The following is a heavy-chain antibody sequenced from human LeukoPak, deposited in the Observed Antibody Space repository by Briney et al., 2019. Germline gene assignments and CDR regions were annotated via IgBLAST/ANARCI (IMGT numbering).Heavy chain of an antibody. J-gene: IGHJ4*02. V-gene: IGHV3-23*01. Sequence: GASLRLSCAASGFTFSNYAMSWVRQAPGKGLEWLSAITGSGGTTYYAHSVKGRFTNSRDNSKNTLYLQMNTLRAEDTAVYYCAKWGDYDVLTGYYDSDYWGQGTLVTVSS. D-gene: IGHD3-9*01. CDR1: GFTFSNYA. CDR3: AKWGDYDVLTGYYDSDY. CDR2: ITGSGGTT.